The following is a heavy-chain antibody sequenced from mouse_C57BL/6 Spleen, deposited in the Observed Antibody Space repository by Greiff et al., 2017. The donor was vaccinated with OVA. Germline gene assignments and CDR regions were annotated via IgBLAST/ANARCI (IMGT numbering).Heavy chain of an antibody. CDR1: GYSITSGYY. Sequence: EVQLVESGPGLVKPSQSLSLTCSVTGYSITSGYYWNWIRQFPGNKLEWMGYISYDGSTNYNPSLKNRISITRDTSKNQFCLKLNAVTTEDTATDYCARTSRDWYFDVWGTGTTVTVSS. CDR2: ISYDGST. CDR3: ARTSRDWYFDV. D-gene: IGHD1-1*01. V-gene: IGHV3-6*01. J-gene: IGHJ1*03.